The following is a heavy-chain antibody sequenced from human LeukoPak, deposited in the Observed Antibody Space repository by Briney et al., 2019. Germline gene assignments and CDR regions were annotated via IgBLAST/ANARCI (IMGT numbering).Heavy chain of an antibody. J-gene: IGHJ4*02. V-gene: IGHV3-11*04. CDR3: ARGDYYDSSGYYY. CDR1: GFTFSDYY. Sequence: GGSLRLSCAASGFTFSDYYMSWIRQAPGKGPEWVSYISSSGSTIYYADSVKGRFTISRDNAKNSLYLQMNSLRAEDTSVYYCARGDYYDSSGYYYWGQGTLVTVSS. D-gene: IGHD3-22*01. CDR2: ISSSGSTI.